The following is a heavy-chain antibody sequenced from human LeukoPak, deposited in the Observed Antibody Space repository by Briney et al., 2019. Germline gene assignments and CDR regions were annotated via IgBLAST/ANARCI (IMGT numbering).Heavy chain of an antibody. CDR2: IYYSGST. CDR1: GGSISSYY. J-gene: IGHJ3*02. CDR3: ARPRTMIVVVDAFDI. Sequence: SETLSLTCTVSGGSISSYYWSWIRQPPGKGLEWIGYIYYSGSTYYNPSLKSRVTISVDTSKNQFSLKLSSVTAADTAAYYCARPRTMIVVVDAFDIWGQGTMVTVSS. D-gene: IGHD3-22*01. V-gene: IGHV4-59*08.